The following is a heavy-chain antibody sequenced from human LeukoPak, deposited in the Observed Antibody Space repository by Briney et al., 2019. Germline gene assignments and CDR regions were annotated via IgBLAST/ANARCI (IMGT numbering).Heavy chain of an antibody. CDR2: VSGSGSST. D-gene: IGHD2-2*01. CDR1: GFTFSSYA. CDR3: AKAVGYCSSTSCPNYFDY. V-gene: IGHV3-23*01. Sequence: GGSLRLSCAASGFTFSSYAMSWVRQAPGKGLEWVSAVSGSGSSTYYADSVKSRFSISRDNSKNTLYLQMDSLRADGTAVYYCAKAVGYCSSTSCPNYFDYWGQGTLVTVSS. J-gene: IGHJ4*02.